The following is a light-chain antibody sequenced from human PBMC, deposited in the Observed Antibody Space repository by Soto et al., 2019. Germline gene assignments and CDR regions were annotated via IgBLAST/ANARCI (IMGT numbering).Light chain of an antibody. Sequence: EIVLTQSPGTLSLSPGERATLSCRASQSVNIFLAWFQQKPGQAPRLLIFHASNRATGVPDRFSGSGSGTDFTLTITRLEPEDSAVYYCPHYFGSPWAFGQGTRVEIK. CDR2: HAS. CDR1: QSVNIF. CDR3: PHYFGSPWA. V-gene: IGKV3-20*01. J-gene: IGKJ1*01.